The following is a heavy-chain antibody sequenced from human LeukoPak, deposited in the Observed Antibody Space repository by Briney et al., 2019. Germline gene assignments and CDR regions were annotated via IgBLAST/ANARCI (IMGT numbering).Heavy chain of an antibody. CDR1: GGSFSGYY. V-gene: IGHV4-34*01. CDR2: TNHSGST. D-gene: IGHD2-21*02. Sequence: NASETLSLTCAVYGGSFSGYYWSWIRQPPGKGLEWIGETNHSGSTNYNPSLKSRVTISVDTSKNQFSLKLSSVTAADTAVYYCARGRHIVVVTAIRYWGQGTLVTVSS. J-gene: IGHJ4*02. CDR3: ARGRHIVVVTAIRY.